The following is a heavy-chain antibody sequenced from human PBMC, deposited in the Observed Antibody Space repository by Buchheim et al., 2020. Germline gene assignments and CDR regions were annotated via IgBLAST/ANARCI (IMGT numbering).Heavy chain of an antibody. V-gene: IGHV3-30-3*01. CDR3: ARATAARPDLDY. CDR2: ISYDGSNK. Sequence: QVQLVESGGGVVQPGRSLRLSCAASGFTFSSYAMHWVSQAPGKGLEWVAVISYDGSNKYYADSVKGRFTISRDNSKNTLYLQMNSLRAGDTAVYYCARATAARPDLDYWGQGTL. J-gene: IGHJ4*02. D-gene: IGHD6-6*01. CDR1: GFTFSSYA.